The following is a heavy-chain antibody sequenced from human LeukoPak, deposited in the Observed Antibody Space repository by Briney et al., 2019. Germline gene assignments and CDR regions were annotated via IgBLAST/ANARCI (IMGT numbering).Heavy chain of an antibody. CDR3: ARAQSGYDYSGFGY. V-gene: IGHV4-59*01. J-gene: IGHJ4*02. D-gene: IGHD5-12*01. CDR1: GGSISSYY. CDR2: IYYSGST. Sequence: SETLSLTCTVSGGSISSYYWSWIRQPPGKGLEWIGYIYYSGSTNYNPSLKSRVTISVDTSKNQFSLKLSSVTAADTAVYYCARAQSGYDYSGFGYWGQGTLVTVSS.